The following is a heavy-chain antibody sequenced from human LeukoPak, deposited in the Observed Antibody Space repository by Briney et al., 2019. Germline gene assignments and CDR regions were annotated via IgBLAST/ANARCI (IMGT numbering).Heavy chain of an antibody. CDR3: AREGTTPLLGAFDI. Sequence: AGGSLRLSCAASGFTFSNYWMSWVRQAPGKGLEWVANIKQDGSEKYYVDSVKGRFTISRDNAKNSLYLQMNSLRAEDTAVYYCAREGTTPLLGAFDIWGQGTMVTVSS. V-gene: IGHV3-7*01. CDR1: GFTFSNYW. D-gene: IGHD1-1*01. J-gene: IGHJ3*02. CDR2: IKQDGSEK.